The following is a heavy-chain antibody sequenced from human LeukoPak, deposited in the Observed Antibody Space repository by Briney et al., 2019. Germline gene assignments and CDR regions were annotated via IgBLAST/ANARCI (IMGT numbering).Heavy chain of an antibody. J-gene: IGHJ6*03. CDR1: GFTFSSYG. CDR2: ITGSGGST. CDR3: ARSADSYCSSTSCHYYYYHYMDV. V-gene: IGHV3-23*01. D-gene: IGHD2-2*01. Sequence: QAGGSLRLSCAASGFTFSSYGMNWVRQAPGKGLEWVSAITGSGGSTYYADSVKGRFTISRDNSKNTLYLQMNSLRVEDTAVYYCARSADSYCSSTSCHYYYYHYMDVWGKGTTVTISS.